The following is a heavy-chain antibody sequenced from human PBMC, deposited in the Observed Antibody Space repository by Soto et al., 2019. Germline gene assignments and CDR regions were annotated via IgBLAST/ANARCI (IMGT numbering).Heavy chain of an antibody. CDR1: GGSISSGGYY. CDR2: IYYSGST. V-gene: IGHV4-31*03. J-gene: IGHJ5*02. CDR3: ARHSWHDNWFDP. Sequence: SETLSLTCTVSGGSISSGGYYWSWIRQHPGKGLEWIGYIYYSGSTNYNPSLKSRVTISVDTSKNQFSLKLSSVTAADTAVYYCARHSWHDNWFDPWGQGTLVTVSS. D-gene: IGHD6-13*01.